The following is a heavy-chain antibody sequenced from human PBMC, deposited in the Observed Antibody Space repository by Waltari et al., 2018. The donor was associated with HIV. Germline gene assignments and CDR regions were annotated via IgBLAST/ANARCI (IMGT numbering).Heavy chain of an antibody. CDR1: GFKFSDYY. J-gene: IGHJ4*02. CDR3: ARDRDLYYDTSAFSH. CDR2: IISSSRTYT. Sequence: QEQLVESGGGLVKPGGSLRLSCAASGFKFSDYYMSWSRQAPGKGLEWVSAIISSSRTYTNYAESVKGRFTISRDNAKNSLYLQMNSLKVDDTAIYYCARDRDLYYDTSAFSHWGQGILVTVS. D-gene: IGHD3-22*01. V-gene: IGHV3-11*05.